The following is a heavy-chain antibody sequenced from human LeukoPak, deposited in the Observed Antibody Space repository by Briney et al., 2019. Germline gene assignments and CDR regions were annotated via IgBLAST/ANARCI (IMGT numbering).Heavy chain of an antibody. CDR1: GGSISSYY. CDR2: IYYSGST. CDR3: ARDRTYYYDSSGYYPHDAFDI. Sequence: SETLSLTCTVSGGSISSYYWSWIRQPPGKGLEWIGYIYYSGSTNYNPSLKSRVTISVDTSKNQSSLKLSSVTAADTAVYYCARDRTYYYDSSGYYPHDAFDIWGQGTMVTVSS. V-gene: IGHV4-59*01. D-gene: IGHD3-22*01. J-gene: IGHJ3*02.